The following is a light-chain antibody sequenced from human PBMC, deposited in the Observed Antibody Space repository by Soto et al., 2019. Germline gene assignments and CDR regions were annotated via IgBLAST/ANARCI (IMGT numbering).Light chain of an antibody. CDR1: HIVSSN. Sequence: EVVLTQFPATLSVSPGDRAILSLLSSHIVSSNLAWYQQKPGQAPRLLIYGASTRATGIPARFSGSGSGTEFTLTISSLQSEDFAVYYCQQYNNWPPWTFGQGTKVDIK. V-gene: IGKV3-15*01. J-gene: IGKJ1*01. CDR3: QQYNNWPPWT. CDR2: GAS.